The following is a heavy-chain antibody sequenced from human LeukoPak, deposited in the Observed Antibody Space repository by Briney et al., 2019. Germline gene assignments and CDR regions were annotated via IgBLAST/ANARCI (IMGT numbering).Heavy chain of an antibody. Sequence: GGSLRLSCEAAAFTFSTYAMSWVRQAPGKVREWVSATSVGGGSTYYADSVKGRLTISRHNCKNSLHLQMNSLRAKDTAGYYCAKGRYCGGGSCYPHFDYWGQGTLVTASS. CDR1: AFTFSTYA. CDR2: TSVGGGST. CDR3: AKGRYCGGGSCYPHFDY. J-gene: IGHJ4*02. V-gene: IGHV3-23*01. D-gene: IGHD2-15*01.